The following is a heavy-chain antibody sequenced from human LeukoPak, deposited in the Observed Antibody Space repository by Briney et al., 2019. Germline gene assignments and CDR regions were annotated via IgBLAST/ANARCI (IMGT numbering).Heavy chain of an antibody. V-gene: IGHV3-7*01. J-gene: IGHJ4*02. Sequence: GGSLRLSCAASAFTLSSDWMTWVRQAPGKGLEWVATIKPDGSEKYYVDSLKGRFTISRDNARNSVYLQMNSLRVEDTAVYYCAVDKSWSFPLWGQGTLVTVSP. CDR2: IKPDGSEK. CDR3: AVDKSWSFPL. D-gene: IGHD1-26*01. CDR1: AFTLSSDW.